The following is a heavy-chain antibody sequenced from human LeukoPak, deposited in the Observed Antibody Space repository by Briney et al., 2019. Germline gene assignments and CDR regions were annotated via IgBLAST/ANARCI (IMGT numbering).Heavy chain of an antibody. J-gene: IGHJ4*02. D-gene: IGHD6-19*01. Sequence: PSETLSLTCTVSGGSISSGSYYWSWIRQPAGKGLEWIGRIYTSGSTNYNPSLKSRVTVSADTSKNQFSLKLTSVTAADTAVYYCARARGAVAIDYWGQGTLVTVSS. V-gene: IGHV4-61*02. CDR3: ARARGAVAIDY. CDR2: IYTSGST. CDR1: GGSISSGSYY.